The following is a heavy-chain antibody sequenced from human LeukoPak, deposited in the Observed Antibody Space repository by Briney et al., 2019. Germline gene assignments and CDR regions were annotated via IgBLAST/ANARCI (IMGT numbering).Heavy chain of an antibody. V-gene: IGHV1-69*13. CDR1: GGTFSSYA. D-gene: IGHD2-15*01. Sequence: SVKVSCKASGGTFSSYAISWVRQAPGQGLEWMGGIIPIFGTANFAQKFQGGVTITADESTNTAYMELSSLRSEDTAVYYCASRYCSDGRCDSSYYYYYGMDVWGQGTTVTVSS. CDR3: ASRYCSDGRCDSSYYYYYGMDV. J-gene: IGHJ6*02. CDR2: IIPIFGTA.